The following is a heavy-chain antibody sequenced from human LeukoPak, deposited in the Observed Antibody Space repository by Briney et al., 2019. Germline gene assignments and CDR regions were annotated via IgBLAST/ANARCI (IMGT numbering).Heavy chain of an antibody. V-gene: IGHV4-39*01. CDR3: ARRCSSTSCYDAFDI. D-gene: IGHD2-2*01. CDR1: GGSISSISYY. J-gene: IGHJ3*02. Sequence: KSSETLSLTCTVSGGSISSISYYWGGIRQPPGKGLEWIGSIYYSGSTYYNPCIKSRVTISVETSKHQFSLKLSSVTAADTAVYYCARRCSSTSCYDAFDIWGQGTMVTVSS. CDR2: IYYSGST.